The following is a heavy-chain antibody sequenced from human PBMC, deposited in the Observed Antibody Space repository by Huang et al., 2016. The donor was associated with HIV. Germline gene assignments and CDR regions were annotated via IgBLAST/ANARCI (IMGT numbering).Heavy chain of an antibody. Sequence: QITLKESGPTLVKPTQTLTLTCTFSGFSLTTSGVGVAWIRQPPGKAREWLALIYWDDDQRYSPSLRSRLTITKDTSKNQVVLTMTNLDPVDTATYYCALTGPGDAFDIWGQGTMVAVSS. J-gene: IGHJ3*02. CDR3: ALTGPGDAFDI. CDR1: GFSLTTSGVG. V-gene: IGHV2-5*02. D-gene: IGHD2-8*02. CDR2: IYWDDDQ.